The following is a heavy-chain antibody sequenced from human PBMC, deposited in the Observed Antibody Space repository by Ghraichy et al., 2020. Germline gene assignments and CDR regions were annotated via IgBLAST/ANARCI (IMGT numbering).Heavy chain of an antibody. D-gene: IGHD3-10*01. CDR3: SSGDTFDI. V-gene: IGHV3-7*03. CDR2: INQDGREK. CDR1: GLIFSTYW. J-gene: IGHJ3*02. Sequence: RGSLRLSCAASGLIFSTYWMTWVRQAPGKGLEWVANINQDGREKYYVASVKGRFTISRDNAKNSLYLQMNGLRAEDTAVYYCSSGDTFDIWGQGTMVAVSS.